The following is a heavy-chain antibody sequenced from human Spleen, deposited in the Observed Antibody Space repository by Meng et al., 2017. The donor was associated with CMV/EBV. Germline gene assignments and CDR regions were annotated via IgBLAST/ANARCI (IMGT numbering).Heavy chain of an antibody. D-gene: IGHD2-2*01. J-gene: IGHJ6*02. CDR1: GFTFSSYA. Sequence: LSLTCAASGFTFSSYAMNWVRQAPGKGLEWVSVISGSGGSTYYADAVKGRFTISRDNSKNTLYLQMNNLSAEDRAVYYCAKESVAAAHAVGYYGMDVWGQGTTVTVSS. CDR3: AKESVAAAHAVGYYGMDV. CDR2: ISGSGGST. V-gene: IGHV3-23*01.